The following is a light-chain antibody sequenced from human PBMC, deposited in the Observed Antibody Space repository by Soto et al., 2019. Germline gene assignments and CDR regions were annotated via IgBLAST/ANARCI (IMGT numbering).Light chain of an antibody. CDR3: QQYNSYSPT. J-gene: IGKJ1*01. CDR1: QSISTW. CDR2: KAS. Sequence: DIQMTQSPSTLSASVGDRVTITCRASQSISTWLAWYQQEPGKAPKLLSHKASSLQSGVPSRFSGSGSGTDFTLIISSLHPDDFATYYCQQYNSYSPTFDQGTRVEIK. V-gene: IGKV1-5*03.